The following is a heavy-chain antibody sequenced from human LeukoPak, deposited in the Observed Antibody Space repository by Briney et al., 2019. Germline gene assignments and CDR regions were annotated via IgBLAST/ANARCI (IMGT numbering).Heavy chain of an antibody. V-gene: IGHV3-15*01. J-gene: IGHJ5*02. D-gene: IGHD2-2*01. CDR3: TTVGCRSTSCYAVS. CDR1: GFTFSNAW. CDR2: IKSKTDGGTT. Sequence: GGSLRLSCAASGFTFSNAWMTWVRQAPGKGLEWVGHIKSKTDGGTTDYAAPVKGRFTISRDDSKNTLYLQMNSLKTEDTAVYYCTTVGCRSTSCYAVSCGQGTLVTVSS.